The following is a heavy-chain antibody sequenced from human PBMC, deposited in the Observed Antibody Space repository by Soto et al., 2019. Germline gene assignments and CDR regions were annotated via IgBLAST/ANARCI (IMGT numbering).Heavy chain of an antibody. CDR3: AKSYTTAGTAVVLDY. J-gene: IGHJ4*02. Sequence: LRLSCAASVFSFSDYAMTWVRQAPGRGLEWVSTISASGYSTYDADSVKGRFTISRDNSKNTLYLRMNSLRAEDTAVYYCAKSYTTAGTAVVLDYWGQGTLVTVSS. CDR1: VFSFSDYA. CDR2: ISASGYST. V-gene: IGHV3-23*01. D-gene: IGHD4-4*01.